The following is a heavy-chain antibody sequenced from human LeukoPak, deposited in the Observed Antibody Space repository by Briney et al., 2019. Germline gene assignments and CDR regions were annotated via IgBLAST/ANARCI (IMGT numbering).Heavy chain of an antibody. J-gene: IGHJ4*02. CDR2: IYYSGST. Sequence: SETLSLTCTASGGSISSYYWSWIRQPPGKGLEWIGCIYYSGSTNYNPSLKSRVTISVDTSKNQFSLKLSSVTAADTAVYYCASGGGGGSGWADFDYWGQGTLVTVSS. CDR3: ASGGGGGSGWADFDY. D-gene: IGHD6-19*01. CDR1: GGSISSYY. V-gene: IGHV4-59*01.